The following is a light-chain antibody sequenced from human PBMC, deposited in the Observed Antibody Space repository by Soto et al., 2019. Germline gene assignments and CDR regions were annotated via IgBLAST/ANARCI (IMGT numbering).Light chain of an antibody. V-gene: IGLV1-44*01. CDR1: RSSVGSNT. CDR3: AAWDASLGGFYV. J-gene: IGLJ1*01. CDR2: SNN. Sequence: QSVLTQPPSASGTPGQRVTISCSGSRSSVGSNTVNWYQHLPGTAPKLLIYSNNHRPSGVPDRFSASKAGASASLAISGLQYEDEGDYYCAAWDASLGGFYVFGSGTKVTV.